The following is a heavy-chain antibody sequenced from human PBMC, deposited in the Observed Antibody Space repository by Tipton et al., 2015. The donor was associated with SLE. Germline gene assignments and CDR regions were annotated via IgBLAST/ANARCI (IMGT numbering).Heavy chain of an antibody. D-gene: IGHD1-1*01. J-gene: IGHJ3*01. Sequence: TLSLTCVVSGYSISSGYYWGWIRQPPGKGLEWIGSIYHTGTTYYNPSPKSRVTISADTSKNQFSLRLTSVTAADTAVYYCATNWNWGQGTMVTVSS. V-gene: IGHV4-38-2*01. CDR3: ATNWN. CDR2: IYHTGTT. CDR1: GYSISSGYY.